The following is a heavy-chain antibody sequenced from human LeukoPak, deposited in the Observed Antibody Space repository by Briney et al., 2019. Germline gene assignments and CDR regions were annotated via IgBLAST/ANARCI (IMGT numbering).Heavy chain of an antibody. V-gene: IGHV4-59*12. CDR2: IYYSGST. J-gene: IGHJ5*02. D-gene: IGHD3-10*01. Sequence: PSETLSLTCTVSGGSISYYYWSWIRQPPGKGLEWIGSIYYSGSTYYNPSLKSRVTISVDTSKNQFSLKLSSVTAADTAVYYCARDSGTTGEVKFDPWGQGTLVTVSS. CDR3: ARDSGTTGEVKFDP. CDR1: GGSISYYY.